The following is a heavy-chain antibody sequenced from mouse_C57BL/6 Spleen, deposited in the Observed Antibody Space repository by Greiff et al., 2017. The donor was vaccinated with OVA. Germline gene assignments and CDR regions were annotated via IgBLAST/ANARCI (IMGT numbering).Heavy chain of an antibody. CDR1: GFSLTSYG. V-gene: IGHV2-3*01. CDR3: AKTLDSSGYVWFAY. CDR2: IWGDGST. J-gene: IGHJ3*01. Sequence: VKLMESGPGLVAPSQSLSITCTVSGFSLTSYGVSWVRQPPGKGLEWLGVIWGDGSTNYHSALISRLSISKDNSKSQVFLKLNSLQTDDTATYYCAKTLDSSGYVWFAYWGQGTLVTVSA. D-gene: IGHD3-2*02.